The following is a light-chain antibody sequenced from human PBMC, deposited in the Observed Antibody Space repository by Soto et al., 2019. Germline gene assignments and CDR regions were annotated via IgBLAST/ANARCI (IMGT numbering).Light chain of an antibody. CDR1: QSVLYSSKNKNY. CDR3: QQYESTPPT. Sequence: DIVMTQSPDSLAVSLGERATINCKSSQSVLYSSKNKNYLAWYQQSPGQPPKLLIYWASTRESGVPDRFSGSGSETDSAHPSTSLQAEDVSIYYCQQYESTPPTFGQVKKLEIQ. V-gene: IGKV4-1*01. J-gene: IGKJ2*01. CDR2: WAS.